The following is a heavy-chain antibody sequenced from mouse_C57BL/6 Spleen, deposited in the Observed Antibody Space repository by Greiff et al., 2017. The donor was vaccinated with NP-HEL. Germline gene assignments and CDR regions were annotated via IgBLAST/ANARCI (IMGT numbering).Heavy chain of an antibody. J-gene: IGHJ3*01. Sequence: EVQLQQSGPELVKPGASVKISCKASGYTFTDYYMNWVKQSHGKSLEWIGDINPNNGGTSYNQKFKGKATLTVDKSSSTAYMELRRLSSEDSAVDYCARCGHYYSNFWLAYWGQGTLVTVSA. CDR1: GYTFTDYY. CDR2: INPNNGGT. CDR3: ARCGHYYSNFWLAY. V-gene: IGHV1-26*01. D-gene: IGHD2-5*01.